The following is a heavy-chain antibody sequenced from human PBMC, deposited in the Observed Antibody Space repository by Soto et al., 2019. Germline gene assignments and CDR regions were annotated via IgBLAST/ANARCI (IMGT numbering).Heavy chain of an antibody. CDR1: GFSISDYG. D-gene: IGHD1-26*01. CDR2: ISYDGNNT. J-gene: IGHJ6*02. CDR3: AKGAGDRLSLGMDV. V-gene: IGHV3-30*18. Sequence: QVQLVESGGGVVQPGRSLRLACEASGFSISDYGMEWVRQAPGKGLEWVALISYDGNNTYYADSVKGRFTISRDNSKDTLFLQMTGLRVEDTAVYYCAKGAGDRLSLGMDVWGQGTTVTVS.